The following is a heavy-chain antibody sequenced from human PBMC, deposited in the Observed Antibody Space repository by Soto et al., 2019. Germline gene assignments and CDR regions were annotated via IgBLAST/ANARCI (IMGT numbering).Heavy chain of an antibody. CDR3: AATRRGGGATPLGYYYYGMDV. D-gene: IGHD1-26*01. CDR2: IDPSDSYT. V-gene: IGHV5-10-1*01. J-gene: IGHJ6*02. Sequence: GESLKICCKGSGYSFTSYWISWVRQMPGKGLEWMGRIDPSDSYTNYSPSFQGHVTISADKSISTVYLQWSSLKASDTAMYYCAATRRGGGATPLGYYYYGMDVWGQGTTVTVSS. CDR1: GYSFTSYW.